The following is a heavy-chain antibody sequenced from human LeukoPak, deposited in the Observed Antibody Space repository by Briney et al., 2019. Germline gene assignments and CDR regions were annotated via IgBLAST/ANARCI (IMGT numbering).Heavy chain of an antibody. Sequence: GGSLRLSCAASGFTFSSYAMSWVRQAPGKGLEWVSAISGSGGSTYYADSVKGRFTISRDNSKNTLYLQMNSLRAEDTAVYYCAKSSSWYGYSSGWYKDYFDYWGQGTLVTVSS. CDR3: AKSSSWYGYSSGWYKDYFDY. CDR1: GFTFSSYA. CDR2: ISGSGGST. V-gene: IGHV3-23*01. J-gene: IGHJ4*02. D-gene: IGHD6-19*01.